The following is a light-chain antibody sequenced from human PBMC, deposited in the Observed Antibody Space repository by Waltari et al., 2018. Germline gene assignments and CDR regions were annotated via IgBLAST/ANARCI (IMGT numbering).Light chain of an antibody. CDR1: QAISSS. Sequence: PPSLSASVGDRVTIACRASQAISSSLVWYQQKPGKAPKRLIYDASTLENGVPSRFSGSGSGTDFTLTISSLQPEDFSTYHCQQFYNYPPTFGQGTRLEIK. CDR3: QQFYNYPPT. J-gene: IGKJ5*01. CDR2: DAS. V-gene: IGKV1D-13*01.